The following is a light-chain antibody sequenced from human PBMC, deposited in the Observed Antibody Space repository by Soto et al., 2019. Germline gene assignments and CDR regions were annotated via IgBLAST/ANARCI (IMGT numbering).Light chain of an antibody. CDR1: SSDVGGYNY. Sequence: QSALTQPRSVSGSPGQSVTISCTGTSSDVGGYNYVSWYQQHPGKAPKVIIYDISKRPSGVPDRFSASKSGNTASLTISGLQAEDEADYYCCSFAGRYRRVFGGGTKLTVL. CDR2: DIS. J-gene: IGLJ3*02. V-gene: IGLV2-11*01. CDR3: CSFAGRYRRV.